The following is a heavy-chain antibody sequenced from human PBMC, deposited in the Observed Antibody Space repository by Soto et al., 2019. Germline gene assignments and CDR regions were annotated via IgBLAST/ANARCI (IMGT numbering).Heavy chain of an antibody. CDR3: ARGPDDSDVPRWDH. CDR1: GYNFNQYY. V-gene: IGHV1-46*02. J-gene: IGHJ4*02. CDR2: INLRGGTT. Sequence: QVQLVQSGPEVRKPGASVRLSCATSGYNFNQYYIHWVRQAPGQGQEWMGIINLRGGTTEYAHKFRGRATVTGDTSTRTAYMELSSLRSEDTAVYFCARGPDDSDVPRWDHWGQGTLITVSS. D-gene: IGHD4-17*01.